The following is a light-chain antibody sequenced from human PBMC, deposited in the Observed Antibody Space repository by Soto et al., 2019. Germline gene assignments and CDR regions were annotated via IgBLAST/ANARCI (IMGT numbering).Light chain of an antibody. CDR2: LGS. CDR1: QSLTHSSGYNY. V-gene: IGKV2-28*01. Sequence: EIVLTQSPLSLSVSPGEPASISCRSSQSLTHSSGYNYLDWYVLKPGQPPQLLIYLGSNRGSGVPDRFSGSGSGTDFTLTIRRVETEDAGVYFCMQPLQTLITFGQGTRLKIQ. CDR3: MQPLQTLIT. J-gene: IGKJ5*01.